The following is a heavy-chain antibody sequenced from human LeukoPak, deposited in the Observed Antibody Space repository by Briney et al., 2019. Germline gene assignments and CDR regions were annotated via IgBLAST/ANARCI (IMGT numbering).Heavy chain of an antibody. J-gene: IGHJ4*02. Sequence: GGSLRLSCVASGFTFGSYGMHWVRQAPGKGLEWVAVIWFDGTYKYNEDSVKGRFTISRDNFKDTVYLQMNSLRVEDTAVYYCARERLPNDYGDYDGGFDYWGQGALVSVSS. V-gene: IGHV3-33*01. D-gene: IGHD4-17*01. CDR3: ARERLPNDYGDYDGGFDY. CDR2: IWFDGTYK. CDR1: GFTFGSYG.